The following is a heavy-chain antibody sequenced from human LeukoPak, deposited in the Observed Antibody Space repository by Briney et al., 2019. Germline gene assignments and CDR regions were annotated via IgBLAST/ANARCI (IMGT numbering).Heavy chain of an antibody. J-gene: IGHJ3*02. D-gene: IGHD3-22*01. Sequence: GASVKVSCKASGYTFTSYDINWVRQATGQGLEWMGWMNPNSGNTGYAQKFQGRVTITRNTSISTAYMELSSLRSEDTAVYYCARDPEDSSGYYYHAFDIWGQGTMVTVSS. CDR2: MNPNSGNT. CDR1: GYTFTSYD. CDR3: ARDPEDSSGYYYHAFDI. V-gene: IGHV1-8*03.